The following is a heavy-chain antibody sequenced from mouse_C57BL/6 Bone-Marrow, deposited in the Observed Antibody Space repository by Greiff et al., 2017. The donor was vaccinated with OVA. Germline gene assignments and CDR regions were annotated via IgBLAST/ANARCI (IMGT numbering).Heavy chain of an antibody. V-gene: IGHV1-26*01. Sequence: AQLQQSGPELVKPGASVKISCKASGYTFTDYYMNWVKQSHGKSLEWIGDINPNNGGTSYNQKFKGKATLTVDKSSSTAYMELRSLTSEDSAVYYCARPYYGSSSYYFDYWGQGTTLTVSS. J-gene: IGHJ2*01. CDR3: ARPYYGSSSYYFDY. CDR2: INPNNGGT. CDR1: GYTFTDYY. D-gene: IGHD1-1*01.